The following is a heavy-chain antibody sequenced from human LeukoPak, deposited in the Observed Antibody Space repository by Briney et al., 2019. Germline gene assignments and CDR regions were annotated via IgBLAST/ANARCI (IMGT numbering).Heavy chain of an antibody. D-gene: IGHD5-18*01. CDR2: INHSGST. Sequence: SETLSLTCAVYGGSFSGYYWSWIRQPPGKGLEWIGEINHSGSTNYNPSLKSRVTISADTSKNQFSLKLSSVTAADTAVYYCARVRGYSYGCFDYWGQGTLVTVSS. CDR1: GGSFSGYY. J-gene: IGHJ4*02. V-gene: IGHV4-34*01. CDR3: ARVRGYSYGCFDY.